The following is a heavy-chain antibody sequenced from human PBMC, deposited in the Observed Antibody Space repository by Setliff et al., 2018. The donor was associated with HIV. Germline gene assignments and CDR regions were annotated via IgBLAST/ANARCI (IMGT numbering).Heavy chain of an antibody. J-gene: IGHJ4*02. Sequence: LSLTCTVPGDSISSGSHYWSWIRQPAGKGLEWIGHIYTGGNANYNPSLQSRVTISVDTSKNQFSLMLGSMTAADTAVYYCARERLSRLGFDYWGQGTLVTVSS. V-gene: IGHV4-61*09. CDR2: IYTGGNA. CDR3: ARERLSRLGFDY. D-gene: IGHD1-1*01. CDR1: GDSISSGSHY.